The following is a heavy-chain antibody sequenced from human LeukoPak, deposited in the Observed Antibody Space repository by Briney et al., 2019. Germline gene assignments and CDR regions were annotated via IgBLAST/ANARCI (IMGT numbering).Heavy chain of an antibody. V-gene: IGHV3-9*03. CDR1: GFTFDDYA. J-gene: IGHJ6*03. CDR2: ISWNSGSI. D-gene: IGHD2/OR15-2a*01. Sequence: GGSLRLSCAASGFTFDDYAMHWVRQAPGKGLEWVSGISWNSGSIGYADSVRGRFTISRDNAKNSLYLQMNSLRAEDMALYYCAKGGSMAYYYYMDVWGKGTTVTVSS. CDR3: AKGGSMAYYYYMDV.